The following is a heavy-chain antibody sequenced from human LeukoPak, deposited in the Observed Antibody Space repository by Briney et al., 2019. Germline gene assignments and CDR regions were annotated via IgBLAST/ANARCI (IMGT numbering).Heavy chain of an antibody. D-gene: IGHD3-22*01. V-gene: IGHV3-30*03. CDR1: GFTFSSYG. CDR2: ISYDGSNK. Sequence: PGRSLRLSCAASGFTFSSYGMHWVRQAPGKGLEWVAVISYDGSNKYYADSVKGRFTISRDNSKNTLYLQMNSLRAEDTAVYYCASDYYDSSGYYGYYGMDVWGQGTTVTVSS. CDR3: ASDYYDSSGYYGYYGMDV. J-gene: IGHJ6*02.